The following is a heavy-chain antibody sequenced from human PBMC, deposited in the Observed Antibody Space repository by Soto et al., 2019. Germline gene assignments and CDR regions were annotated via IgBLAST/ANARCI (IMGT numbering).Heavy chain of an antibody. CDR1: GGSFSGYY. V-gene: IGHV4-34*01. Sequence: ETLSLTCAVYGGSFSGYYWSWIRQPPGKGLEWIGEINHSGSTNYNPSLKSRVTISVDTSKNQFSLKLSSVTAADTAVYYCARGQPQVLNWFDPWGQGTLVTVSS. CDR3: ARGQPQVLNWFDP. J-gene: IGHJ5*02. CDR2: INHSGST.